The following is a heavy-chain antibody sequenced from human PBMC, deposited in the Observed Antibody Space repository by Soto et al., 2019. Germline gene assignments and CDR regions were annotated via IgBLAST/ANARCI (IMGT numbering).Heavy chain of an antibody. D-gene: IGHD1-1*01. CDR1: GYTFTSYD. V-gene: IGHV1-8*01. CDR2: MNPNTGNS. CDR3: ARRAETNGWNGFGADKYYFDF. J-gene: IGHJ4*02. Sequence: ASVKVSCKASGYTFTSYDIYWVRQATGQGLELMWWMNPNTGNSAYAQKFQGRVTVTSDTSINTVHMELNSLRFEDTTVYYCARRAETNGWNGFGADKYYFDFWGQGTLVTVYS.